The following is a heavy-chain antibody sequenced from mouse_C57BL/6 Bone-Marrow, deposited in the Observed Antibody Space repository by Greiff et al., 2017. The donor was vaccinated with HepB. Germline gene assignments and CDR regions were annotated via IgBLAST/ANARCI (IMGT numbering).Heavy chain of an antibody. CDR3: TTIYDRVAY. D-gene: IGHD2-12*01. Sequence: EVQLQQPGAELVRPGASVKLSCTASGFNIKDDYMHWVKQRPEQGLEWIGWIDPENGDTEYASKFQGKATITADTSSNTAYLQLSSLTSEDTAVYYCTTIYDRVAYWGQGTLVTVSA. J-gene: IGHJ3*01. CDR2: IDPENGDT. CDR1: GFNIKDDY. V-gene: IGHV14-4*01.